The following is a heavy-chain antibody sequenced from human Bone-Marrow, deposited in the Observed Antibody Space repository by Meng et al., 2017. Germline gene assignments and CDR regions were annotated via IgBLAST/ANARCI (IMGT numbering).Heavy chain of an antibody. D-gene: IGHD3-9*01. CDR3: TWDDKAVSDY. CDR2: IKSNTDGGTA. CDR1: GFYFSNAW. J-gene: IGHJ4*02. V-gene: IGHV3-15*01. Sequence: EVDLVESGGDLVKPGGSLRLSCAASGFYFSNAWMSWVRQAPGKGLEWVGRIKSNTDGGTAEYAAPVTGRFTISRDDSKSTLYLQLSGLTTDDTGVYYCTWDDKAVSDYWGQGTLVTVSS.